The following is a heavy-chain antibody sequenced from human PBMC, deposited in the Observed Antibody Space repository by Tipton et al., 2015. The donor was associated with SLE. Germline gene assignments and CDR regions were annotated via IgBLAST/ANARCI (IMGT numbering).Heavy chain of an antibody. CDR3: ATRYDLVPD. CDR1: GFTFSSYE. CDR2: ITSGGSSI. Sequence: SLRLSCAVSGFTFSSYEMNWVRQVPGKGLEWVSYITSGGSSIYYADSVKGRFTISRDNAKNSLYLQMNSLRAEDTAVYYCATRYDLVPDWGQGTLVTVSS. D-gene: IGHD5-12*01. J-gene: IGHJ4*02. V-gene: IGHV3-48*03.